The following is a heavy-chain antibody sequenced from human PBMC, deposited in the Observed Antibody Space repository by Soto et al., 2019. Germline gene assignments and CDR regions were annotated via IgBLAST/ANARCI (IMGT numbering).Heavy chain of an antibody. CDR1: GFTFSSYA. D-gene: IGHD6-19*01. CDR2: ISGSGGGT. V-gene: IGHV3-23*01. CDR3: AKDPRVAVAGTSVVVNY. J-gene: IGHJ4*02. Sequence: QLGGSLRLSCAASGFTFSSYAMSWVRQAPGKGLEWVSAISGSGGGTYYADSVKGRFTISRDNSKNTLYLQMNSLRAEDTAVYYCAKDPRVAVAGTSVVVNYWGQGTLVTVSS.